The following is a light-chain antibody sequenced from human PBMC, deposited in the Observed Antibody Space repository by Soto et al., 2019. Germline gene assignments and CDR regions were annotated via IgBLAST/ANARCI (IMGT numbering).Light chain of an antibody. CDR2: AAS. J-gene: IGKJ5*01. CDR3: QQSYDTPTT. Sequence: DIQMTQSPSTLSASVGDRVTITCRASQSISSWLAWYQQKPGQAPNLLIYAASSLQSGVPSRFSGSGSGTDFTLTIASLQPEDFATYYCQQSYDTPTTFGQGTRLEIK. CDR1: QSISSW. V-gene: IGKV1-39*01.